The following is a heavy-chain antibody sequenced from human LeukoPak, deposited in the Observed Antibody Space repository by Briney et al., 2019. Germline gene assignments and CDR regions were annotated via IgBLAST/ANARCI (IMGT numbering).Heavy chain of an antibody. V-gene: IGHV3-30*04. J-gene: IGHJ2*01. CDR1: GFTFTNYA. Sequence: GGSLRLSCAASGFTFTNYAIHWVRQAPGRGLEWVALISFDGSNKYYGDSVKGRFTISRDNSKNTLYLQMNSLRAEDTAVYYCARDYTLFPHWYFALWGRGTLVTVSS. CDR2: ISFDGSNK. D-gene: IGHD2-2*02. CDR3: ARDYTLFPHWYFAL.